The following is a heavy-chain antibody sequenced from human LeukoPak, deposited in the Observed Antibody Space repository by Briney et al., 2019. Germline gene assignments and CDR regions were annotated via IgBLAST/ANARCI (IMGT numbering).Heavy chain of an antibody. V-gene: IGHV3-30*18. D-gene: IGHD1-26*01. CDR1: GFTFSTYG. Sequence: GGSLRLSCAASGFTFSTYGMHWVRQAPGKGLEWVAVISYDGSTKYYADSVKGRFTISRDNSKNTLYLQMNSLRAEDTAVYFCAKSQDGGRLFHFDYWGQGTLVTVSS. CDR2: ISYDGSTK. J-gene: IGHJ4*02. CDR3: AKSQDGGRLFHFDY.